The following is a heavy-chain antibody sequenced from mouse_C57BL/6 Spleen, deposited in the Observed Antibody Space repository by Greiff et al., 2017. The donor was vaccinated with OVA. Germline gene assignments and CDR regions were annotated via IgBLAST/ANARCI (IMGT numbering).Heavy chain of an antibody. V-gene: IGHV7-3*01. Sequence: EVKLVESGGGLVQPGGSLSLSCAASGFTFTDYYMSWVRQPPGKALEWLGFIRNKANGYTTEYSASVKGRFTISRDNSQSILYLQMNALRAEDSATYYCARSLYDYDGYAMDYWGQGTSVTVSS. D-gene: IGHD2-4*01. CDR2: IRNKANGYTT. J-gene: IGHJ4*01. CDR1: GFTFTDYY. CDR3: ARSLYDYDGYAMDY.